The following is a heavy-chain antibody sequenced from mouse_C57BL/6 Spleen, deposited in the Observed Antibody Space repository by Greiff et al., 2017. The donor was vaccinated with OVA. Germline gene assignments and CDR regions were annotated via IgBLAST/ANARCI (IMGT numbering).Heavy chain of an antibody. CDR2: INPNNGGT. CDR1: GYTFTDYY. D-gene: IGHD2-10*01. Sequence: EVQLQQSGPELVKPGASVKISCKASGYTFTDYYMNWVKQSHGKSLEWIGDINPNNGGTSYNQKFKGKATLTVDKSSSHAYMELRSLTSEDSAVYYCARDPFYGKRAMDYWGQGTSVTVSS. CDR3: ARDPFYGKRAMDY. J-gene: IGHJ4*01. V-gene: IGHV1-26*01.